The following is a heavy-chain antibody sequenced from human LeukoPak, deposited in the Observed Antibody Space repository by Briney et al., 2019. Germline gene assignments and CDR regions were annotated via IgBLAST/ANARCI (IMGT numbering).Heavy chain of an antibody. CDR3: ARGSVYGDYKDY. D-gene: IGHD4-17*01. CDR2: IYYSGST. V-gene: IGHV4-31*03. J-gene: IGHJ4*02. Sequence: SETLSLTCTVSGGSISSGGYYWSWIRQHPGKGLEWIGYIYYSGSTYYNPSLKSRVTISVDMSKNQFSLKLSSVTAADTAVYYCARGSVYGDYKDYWGQGTLVTVSS. CDR1: GGSISSGGYY.